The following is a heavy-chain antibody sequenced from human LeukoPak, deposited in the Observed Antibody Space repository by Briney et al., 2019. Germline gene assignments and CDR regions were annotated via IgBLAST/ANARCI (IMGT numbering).Heavy chain of an antibody. Sequence: KASETLSLTCTVSGGSISTYHWSWIRQPPGKGLEWIGYIYDSETTNYNPSLESRVTISVDRSKNYFSLKLTSVTAADTAVYYCARIKYSDSSGYYYESWGQGTLVTISS. CDR1: GGSISTYH. D-gene: IGHD3-22*01. J-gene: IGHJ5*02. CDR2: IYDSETT. V-gene: IGHV4-59*01. CDR3: ARIKYSDSSGYYYES.